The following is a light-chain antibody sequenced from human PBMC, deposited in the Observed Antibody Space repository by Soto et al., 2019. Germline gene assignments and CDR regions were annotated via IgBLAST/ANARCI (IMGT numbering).Light chain of an antibody. CDR1: SSNIGNNA. J-gene: IGLJ1*01. CDR3: AAWDDSLNGPV. CDR2: YDD. V-gene: IGLV1-36*01. Sequence: QPVLTQPPSVSEAPRQRVTISCSGSSSNIGNNAVNWYQQLPGKAPKLLIYYDDLLPSGVSDRFSGSKSGTSASLAISGLHSEDEADYYCAAWDDSLNGPVFGTGTKLTVL.